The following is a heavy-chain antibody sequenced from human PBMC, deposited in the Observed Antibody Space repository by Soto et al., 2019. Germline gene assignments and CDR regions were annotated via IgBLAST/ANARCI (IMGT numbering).Heavy chain of an antibody. D-gene: IGHD6-13*01. CDR3: ARRSSWTDYYYYGMDV. J-gene: IGHJ6*02. V-gene: IGHV1-69*01. CDR1: EGTFSSYA. Sequence: QVQLVQSGAEVKKPGSSVKVSCKASEGTFSSYAISWVRQAPGQGLEWMGGIIPIFGTANYAQKFQGRVTITADESTSTAYMELSSLRSEDTAVYYCARRSSWTDYYYYGMDVWGQGTTVTVSS. CDR2: IIPIFGTA.